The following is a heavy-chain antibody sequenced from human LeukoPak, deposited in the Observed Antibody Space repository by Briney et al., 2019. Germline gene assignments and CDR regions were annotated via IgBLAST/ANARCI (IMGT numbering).Heavy chain of an antibody. CDR3: ARVPLHDDSGHYYPH. Sequence: ASVKVSCKTAGYTFTSYGMHWVRQAPGQSLEWMGWINGGNGNTKYSEKFQGRVTIIRDTSASTAYMELSSLRSEDTAVYYCARVPLHDDSGHYYPHWGQGTLVTVSS. J-gene: IGHJ1*01. D-gene: IGHD3-22*01. V-gene: IGHV1-3*01. CDR2: INGGNGNT. CDR1: GYTFTSYG.